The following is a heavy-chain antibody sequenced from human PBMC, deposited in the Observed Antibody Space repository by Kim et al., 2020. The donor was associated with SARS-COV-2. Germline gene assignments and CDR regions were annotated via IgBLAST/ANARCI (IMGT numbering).Heavy chain of an antibody. J-gene: IGHJ3*02. V-gene: IGHV3-21*01. CDR3: ARDWVLGAIYDI. Sequence: GGSLRLSCAASGFTFSSYSMNWVRQAPGKGLEWVSSISSSSSYIYYADSVKGRFTISRDNAKNSLYLQMNSLRAEDTAVYYCARDWVLGAIYDIWGQGTMVTVSS. CDR2: ISSSSSYI. CDR1: GFTFSSYS. D-gene: IGHD3-16*01.